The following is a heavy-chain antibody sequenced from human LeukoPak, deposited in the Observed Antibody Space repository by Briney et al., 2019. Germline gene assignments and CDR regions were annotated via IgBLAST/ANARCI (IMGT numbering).Heavy chain of an antibody. D-gene: IGHD2-21*02. CDR2: ISVYNGNT. CDR3: VRDYPFVVVTAQAVRGDY. V-gene: IGHV1-18*01. CDR1: GYTFTIYG. Sequence: ASVKVSCKASGYTFTIYGISWVRQAPGQGLEWMGWISVYNGNTNYAQKLQGRVTMTTDTSTNTAYMELRSLRSDDTAVYYCVRDYPFVVVTAQAVRGDYWGLGTLVTVSS. J-gene: IGHJ4*02.